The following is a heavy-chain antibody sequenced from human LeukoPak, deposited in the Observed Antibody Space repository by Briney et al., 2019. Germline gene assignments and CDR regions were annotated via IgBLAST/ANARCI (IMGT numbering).Heavy chain of an antibody. D-gene: IGHD1-1*01. Sequence: SVKVSFKASGGTFSSYAISWVRQAPGQGLEWMGGIIPSFGTENYAQKFQGRVRITADESTSTAYMELSSLRSEDTAVYYCARVQVGLERTNWFDPWGQGTLVTVSS. J-gene: IGHJ5*02. V-gene: IGHV1-69*13. CDR1: GGTFSSYA. CDR3: ARVQVGLERTNWFDP. CDR2: IIPSFGTE.